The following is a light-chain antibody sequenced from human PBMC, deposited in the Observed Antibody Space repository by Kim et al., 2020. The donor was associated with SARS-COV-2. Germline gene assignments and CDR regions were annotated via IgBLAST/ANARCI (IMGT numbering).Light chain of an antibody. CDR3: GTWDSSLSAVV. CDR1: SSNIGNNY. CDR2: DNN. V-gene: IGLV1-51*01. J-gene: IGLJ2*01. Sequence: QKVTNAGSGSSSNIGNNYVSWYQQLPGTAPKLLIYDNNKRPSGIPDRFSGSKSGTSATLGITGLQTGDEADYYCGTWDSSLSAVVFGGGTKLTVL.